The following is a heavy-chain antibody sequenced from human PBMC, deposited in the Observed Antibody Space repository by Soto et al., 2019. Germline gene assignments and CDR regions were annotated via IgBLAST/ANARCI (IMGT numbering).Heavy chain of an antibody. CDR2: IIPIFGTA. Sequence: QVQLVQSGAEVKKPGSSVKVSCKASGGTFSSYAISWVRQAPGQGLEWMGGIIPIFGTANYAQKFQGRVTITADESTSTAYMELSSLRSEDMAVYYCARVGCSGGSCYWPDYYYYYGMDVWGQGTTVTVSS. J-gene: IGHJ6*02. V-gene: IGHV1-69*01. D-gene: IGHD2-15*01. CDR3: ARVGCSGGSCYWPDYYYYYGMDV. CDR1: GGTFSSYA.